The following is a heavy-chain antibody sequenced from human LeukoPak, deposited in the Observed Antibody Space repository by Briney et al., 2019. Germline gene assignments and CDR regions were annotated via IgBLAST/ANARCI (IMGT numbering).Heavy chain of an antibody. D-gene: IGHD4-11*01. CDR3: ARTQGWGTVRTGYYYGMDV. J-gene: IGHJ6*02. CDR2: IYYSGST. Sequence: SETLSLTCTVSGGSISSSSYYWGWIRQPPGKGLEWIGSIYYSGSTYYNPSLKSRVTISLDTSKNQFSLTLRFVTAADTAAYYCARTQGWGTVRTGYYYGMDVWGQGTTVTVSS. V-gene: IGHV4-39*07. CDR1: GGSISSSSYY.